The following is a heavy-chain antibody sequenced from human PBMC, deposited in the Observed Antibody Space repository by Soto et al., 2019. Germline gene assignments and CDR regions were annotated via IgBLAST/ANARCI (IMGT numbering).Heavy chain of an antibody. D-gene: IGHD6-6*01. Sequence: QVQLVQSGAEVKKPGSSVKVSCKASGGTFSSYAISWVRQAPGQGLEWMGGIIPIFGTANYAQKFQGRVTITADESTSTAYMELSSLRSEDTAVDYCAIDRGSSAPRYNWFDPWGQGTLVTVSS. CDR1: GGTFSSYA. V-gene: IGHV1-69*01. J-gene: IGHJ5*02. CDR3: AIDRGSSAPRYNWFDP. CDR2: IIPIFGTA.